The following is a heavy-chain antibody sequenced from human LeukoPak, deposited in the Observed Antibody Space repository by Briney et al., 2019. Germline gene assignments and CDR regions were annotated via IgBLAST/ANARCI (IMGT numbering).Heavy chain of an antibody. Sequence: ASVKVSCKASGYTFTSYYIHWVRQAPGQGLEWMGIINPSGGSTSYAQKFQGRVTMTRDTSTSTVYMELSSLRSEDTAVYYCARASGGYCSSTSCYGDSSFDYWGQGTLVTVSS. V-gene: IGHV1-46*01. D-gene: IGHD2-2*01. J-gene: IGHJ4*02. CDR2: INPSGGST. CDR1: GYTFTSYY. CDR3: ARASGGYCSSTSCYGDSSFDY.